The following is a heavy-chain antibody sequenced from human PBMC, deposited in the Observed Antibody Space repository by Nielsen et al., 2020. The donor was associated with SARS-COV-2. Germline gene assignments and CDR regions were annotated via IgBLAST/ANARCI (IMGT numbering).Heavy chain of an antibody. CDR1: GFTFSSYA. D-gene: IGHD6-13*01. CDR3: AKMSPPGLAAGTAEYFQY. CDR2: ISGSGSRT. J-gene: IGHJ1*01. V-gene: IGHV3-23*01. Sequence: GGSLRLSCTASGFTFSSYAMSWVRQAPGKGLEWVSAISGSGSRTYYADSVKGRFTISRDKSKNTLFVLMNSLRAEDTAVYYCAKMSPPGLAAGTAEYFQYWGQGTLVTVSS.